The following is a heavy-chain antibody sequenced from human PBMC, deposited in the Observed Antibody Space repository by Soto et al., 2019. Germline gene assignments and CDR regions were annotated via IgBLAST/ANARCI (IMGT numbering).Heavy chain of an antibody. CDR1: GGTFSSLD. V-gene: IGHV1-69*06. Sequence: SVKVSCKASGGTFSSLDINWVRQAPVQGLEWMGGIIPISETTNYAQIFQGRVSIVADISTSTAYMELSRLRSEDTAVYYCARALLSHSYDSGGYDSYFHAMDVWGQGTPVTVSS. CDR3: ARALLSHSYDSGGYDSYFHAMDV. J-gene: IGHJ6*02. D-gene: IGHD3-22*01. CDR2: IIPISETT.